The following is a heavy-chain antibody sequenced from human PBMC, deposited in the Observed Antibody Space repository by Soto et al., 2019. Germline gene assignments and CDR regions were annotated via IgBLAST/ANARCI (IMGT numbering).Heavy chain of an antibody. CDR1: GFTFSSYS. Sequence: GGSLRLSCAASGFTFSSYSMNWVRQAPGKGLEWVSYISSSSSTIYYADSVKGRFTISRDNAKNSLYLQMNSLRDEDTAVYYCARELREDGGIWSGYYNWFDPWGQGTLVTVSS. V-gene: IGHV3-48*02. CDR3: ARELREDGGIWSGYYNWFDP. D-gene: IGHD3-3*01. J-gene: IGHJ5*02. CDR2: ISSSSSTI.